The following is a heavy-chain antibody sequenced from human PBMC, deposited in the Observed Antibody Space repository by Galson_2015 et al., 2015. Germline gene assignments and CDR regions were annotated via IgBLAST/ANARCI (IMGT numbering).Heavy chain of an antibody. Sequence: LRLSCAASGFTFSSYAMHWVRQAPGKGLEWVAVISYDGSNKFYADSVKGRFTIFRDNSKNTLYLQMNSLRPEDTAVYYCARVGGDIAARTWGYFDYWGQGTLVTVSS. CDR3: ARVGGDIAARTWGYFDY. V-gene: IGHV3-30-3*01. CDR1: GFTFSSYA. D-gene: IGHD6-6*01. J-gene: IGHJ4*02. CDR2: ISYDGSNK.